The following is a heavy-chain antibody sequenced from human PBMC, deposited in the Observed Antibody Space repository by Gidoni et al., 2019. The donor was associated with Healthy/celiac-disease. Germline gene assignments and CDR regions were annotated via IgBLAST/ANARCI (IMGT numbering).Heavy chain of an antibody. CDR2: ISSSSSTI. CDR1: GFTFSSYS. J-gene: IGHJ5*02. Sequence: EVQLVESGGGLVQPGGSLRLSCAASGFTFSSYSMNWVRQAPGKGLEWVSYISSSSSTIYYADSVKGRFTTSRDNAKNSLYLQMNSLRDEDTAVYYCAREADTAMVTGWFDPWGQGTLVTVSS. V-gene: IGHV3-48*02. D-gene: IGHD5-18*01. CDR3: AREADTAMVTGWFDP.